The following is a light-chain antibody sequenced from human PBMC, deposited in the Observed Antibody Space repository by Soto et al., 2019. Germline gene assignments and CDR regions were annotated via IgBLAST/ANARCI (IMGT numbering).Light chain of an antibody. Sequence: IQMTQSPSSVSSSVGDIITITFLSSQGISSWLAWYQQKPGKVPKLLIYAASTLQSGVPSRFSGSGSGTDFTLTISSLQPEDVATYYCQKYNNAPQLTFGGGTKV. CDR1: QGISSW. V-gene: IGKV1-27*01. J-gene: IGKJ4*01. CDR3: QKYNNAPQLT. CDR2: AAS.